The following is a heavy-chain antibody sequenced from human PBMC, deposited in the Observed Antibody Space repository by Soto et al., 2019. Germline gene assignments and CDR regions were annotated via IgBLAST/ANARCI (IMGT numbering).Heavy chain of an antibody. V-gene: IGHV4-34*01. CDR2: INHSGST. D-gene: IGHD2-8*02. J-gene: IGHJ4*02. Sequence: SETLSLTCAVYGGSISGYYWTWIRQPPGTGLEWIGEINHSGSTNYNPSLKSRVTISVDTSKNQFSLKLTSVTAADTAVYYCARDKITGLFDYWGQGTLDTVSS. CDR1: GGSISGYY. CDR3: ARDKITGLFDY.